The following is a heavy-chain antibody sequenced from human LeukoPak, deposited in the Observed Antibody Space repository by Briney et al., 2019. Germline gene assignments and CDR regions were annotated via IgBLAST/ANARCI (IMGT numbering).Heavy chain of an antibody. V-gene: IGHV3-21*01. D-gene: IGHD1-26*01. CDR1: GFTFSSYS. J-gene: IGHJ4*02. Sequence: GGSLRLSCAASGFTFSSYSMNWVRQAPGKGLEWVSSISSSSYIYYADSVKGRFTISRDNAKNSLYLQMNSLRAEDTAVYYCARSIYSGSYCDYWGQGTLVTVSS. CDR2: ISSSSYI. CDR3: ARSIYSGSYCDY.